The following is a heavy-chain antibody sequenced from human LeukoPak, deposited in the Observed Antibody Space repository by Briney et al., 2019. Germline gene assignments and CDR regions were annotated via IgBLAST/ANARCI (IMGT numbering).Heavy chain of an antibody. V-gene: IGHV1-18*01. CDR1: GYTFTSYG. J-gene: IGHJ4*02. CDR3: ARFPIPDCSSTSCYPSGDY. CDR2: ISAYDGNT. Sequence: ASVTVSCKASGYTFTSYGISWVRQAPGQGLEWMGWISAYDGNTNYAQKLQGRVTMTTDTSTSTAYMELRSLRSDDTAVHYCARFPIPDCSSTSCYPSGDYWGQGTLVTVSS. D-gene: IGHD2-2*01.